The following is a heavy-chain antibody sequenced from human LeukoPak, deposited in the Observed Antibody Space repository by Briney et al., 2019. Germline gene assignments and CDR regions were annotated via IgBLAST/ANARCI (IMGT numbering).Heavy chain of an antibody. CDR3: VRADNGFDQ. D-gene: IGHD2-8*01. V-gene: IGHV3-23*01. Sequence: GGSLRLFCAASGFTFSTYGMSWVRQAPGKGLEWVSGISGSGGSTYYADSVKGRFTIFRDISKNSLYLQMNSLRAEDTALYYCVRADNGFDQWGQGALVTVSS. J-gene: IGHJ4*02. CDR2: ISGSGGST. CDR1: GFTFSTYG.